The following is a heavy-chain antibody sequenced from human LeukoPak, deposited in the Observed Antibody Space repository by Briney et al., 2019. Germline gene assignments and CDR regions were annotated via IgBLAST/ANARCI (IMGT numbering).Heavy chain of an antibody. Sequence: PSETLSLTCAVYGGSFSGYYWSWIRQPPGKGLEWIGEINHSGSTNYNPSLKSRVTISVDTSKNQFSLKLSSVTAADTAVYYCARGPEIYCSGGSCYSAGRGWFDHWGQGTLVTVSS. CDR1: GGSFSGYY. CDR3: ARGPEIYCSGGSCYSAGRGWFDH. CDR2: INHSGST. J-gene: IGHJ5*02. V-gene: IGHV4-34*01. D-gene: IGHD2-15*01.